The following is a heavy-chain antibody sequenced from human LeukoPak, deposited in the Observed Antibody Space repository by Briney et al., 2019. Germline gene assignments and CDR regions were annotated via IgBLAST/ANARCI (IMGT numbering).Heavy chain of an antibody. D-gene: IGHD3-22*01. J-gene: IGHJ4*02. CDR2: INHSGST. CDR3: ARAPDDTSGYYPLDY. CDR1: GGSFSGYY. V-gene: IGHV4-34*01. Sequence: SETLSLTCAVYGGSFSGYYWSWIRQPPGKGLEWIGEINHSGSTNYNPSLKRRVTISVDTSKNQFSLRLSSVTAADTAVYYCARAPDDTSGYYPLDYWGQGTLVTVSS.